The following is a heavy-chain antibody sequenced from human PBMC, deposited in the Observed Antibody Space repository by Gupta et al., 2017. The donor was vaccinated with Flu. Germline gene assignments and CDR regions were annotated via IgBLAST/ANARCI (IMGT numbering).Heavy chain of an antibody. V-gene: IGHV3-23*01. J-gene: IGHJ4*02. Sequence: CGRHARGRRLECVSAIGAGGGIKVYAGSVKSRFSITRNDYKSTVSLQMNSLTDKDTAVYYCAKEYTISPVLRGLFGYLGQGVLVTVTS. CDR2: IGAGGGIK. D-gene: IGHD2-15*01. CDR3: AKEYTISPVLRGLFGY.